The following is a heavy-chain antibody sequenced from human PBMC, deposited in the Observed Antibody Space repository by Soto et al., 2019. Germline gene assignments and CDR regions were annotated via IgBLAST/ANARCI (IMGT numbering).Heavy chain of an antibody. Sequence: GGSPRLSCAASGFTVSSNYMSWVRQAPGKGLEWVSAIYSGGSTYYADSVKGRFTISRDNSKNTLYLQMNSLRAEDTAVYYCARNYYDSSGGFDYWGQGTLVTVSS. CDR3: ARNYYDSSGGFDY. CDR2: IYSGGST. V-gene: IGHV3-53*01. CDR1: GFTVSSNY. J-gene: IGHJ4*02. D-gene: IGHD3-22*01.